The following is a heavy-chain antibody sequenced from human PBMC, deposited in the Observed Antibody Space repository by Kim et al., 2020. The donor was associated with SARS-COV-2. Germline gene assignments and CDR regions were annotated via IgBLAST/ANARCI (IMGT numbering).Heavy chain of an antibody. CDR3: AKLLGRGLLRFEKYYFDY. V-gene: IGHV3-23*01. J-gene: IGHJ4*02. CDR2: ISGSGGST. D-gene: IGHD3-10*01. CDR1: GFTFSSYA. Sequence: GGSLRLSCAASGFTFSSYAMSWVRQAPGKGLEWVSAISGSGGSTYYADSVKGRFTISRDNSKNTLYLQMNSLRAEDTAVYYCAKLLGRGLLRFEKYYFDYWGQGTLVTVSS.